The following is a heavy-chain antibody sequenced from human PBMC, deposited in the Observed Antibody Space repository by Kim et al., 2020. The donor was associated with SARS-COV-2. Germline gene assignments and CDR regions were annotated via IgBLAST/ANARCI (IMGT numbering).Heavy chain of an antibody. CDR3: ARVGYDYVWGSYRDYYYYYGMDV. Sequence: GGSLRLSCAASGFTFSDYYMSWIRQAPGKGLEWVSYISSSSYTNYADSVKGRFTISRDNAKNSLYLQMNSLRAEDTAVFYCARVGYDYVWGSYRDYYYYYGMDVWGRGTTVTVSS. V-gene: IGHV3-11*05. CDR1: GFTFSDYY. CDR2: ISSSSYT. D-gene: IGHD3-16*02. J-gene: IGHJ6*02.